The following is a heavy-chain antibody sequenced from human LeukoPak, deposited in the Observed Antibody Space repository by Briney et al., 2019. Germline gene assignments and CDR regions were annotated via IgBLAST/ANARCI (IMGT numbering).Heavy chain of an antibody. CDR2: IYSGGST. Sequence: GRSLRLSCAASGFTVSSNYMSWVRQAPGKGLEWVSVIYSGGSTYYADSVKGRFTISRDNSKNTLYLQMNSLRAEDTAVYYCARDSKAAGLYYYYYYMDVWGKGTTVTVSS. CDR1: GFTVSSNY. V-gene: IGHV3-66*02. CDR3: ARDSKAAGLYYYYYYMDV. J-gene: IGHJ6*03. D-gene: IGHD6-13*01.